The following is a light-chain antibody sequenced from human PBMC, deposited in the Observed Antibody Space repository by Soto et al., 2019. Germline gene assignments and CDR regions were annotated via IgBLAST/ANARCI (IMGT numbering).Light chain of an antibody. CDR3: QDSSTSPWP. CDR2: ATS. J-gene: IGKJ1*01. Sequence: TQSPGTVSLSPGERATLPCRAVQSVTSTYMAWYQQKPGQAPWLLIYATSFRATGIPDRFRGSGSGTDFTLTISSLEPEDSAVYYCQDSSTSPWPFGQGTKVDIK. V-gene: IGKV3-20*01. CDR1: QSVTSTY.